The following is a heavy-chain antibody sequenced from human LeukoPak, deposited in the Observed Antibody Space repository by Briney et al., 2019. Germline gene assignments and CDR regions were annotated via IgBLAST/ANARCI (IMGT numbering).Heavy chain of an antibody. CDR2: IYTSGST. D-gene: IGHD1-26*01. CDR3: ARGGQWELNLYFDY. CDR1: GGSISSGSYY. V-gene: IGHV4-61*02. Sequence: SETLSLTCTVSGGSISSGSYYWSWIRQPAGKGLEWIGRIYTSGSTNYNPSLKSRVTISVDTSKNQFSLKLSSVTAADTAVYYCARGGQWELNLYFDYWGQGTLVTVSS. J-gene: IGHJ4*02.